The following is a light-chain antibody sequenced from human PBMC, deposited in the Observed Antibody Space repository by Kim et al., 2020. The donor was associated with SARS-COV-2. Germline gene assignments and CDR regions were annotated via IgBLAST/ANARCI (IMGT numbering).Light chain of an antibody. V-gene: IGLV2-23*02. CDR3: CSYAGSSTV. J-gene: IGLJ2*01. CDR1: SSDVGSYNL. Sequence: QSALNQPASVSGSPGQSITISCTGTSSDVGSYNLVSWYQQHPGKAPKLMIYEVSKRPSGVSNRFSGSKSGNTTSLTISGLQAEDEADYYCCSYAGSSTVFGGGTQLTVL. CDR2: EVS.